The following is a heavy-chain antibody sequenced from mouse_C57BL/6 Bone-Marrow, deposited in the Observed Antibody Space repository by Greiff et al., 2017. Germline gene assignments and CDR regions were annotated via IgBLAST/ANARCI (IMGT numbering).Heavy chain of an antibody. Sequence: QVQLQQPGAELVKPGASVKLSCKASGYTFTSYWMHWVKQRPGQGLEWIGMIHPNSGSTNYNEKFKSKATLTVDKSSSTAYMQLSSLTSEDSAVYYCARGRGYDYYAMDYWGRGTSVTVSS. D-gene: IGHD3-1*01. CDR2: IHPNSGST. V-gene: IGHV1-64*01. CDR1: GYTFTSYW. CDR3: ARGRGYDYYAMDY. J-gene: IGHJ4*01.